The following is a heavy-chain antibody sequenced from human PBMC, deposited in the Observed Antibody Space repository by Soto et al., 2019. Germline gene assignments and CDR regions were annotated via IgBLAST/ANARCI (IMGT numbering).Heavy chain of an antibody. CDR1: GFSFSNYV. V-gene: IGHV3-30*18. CDR2: ISHDGRYK. CDR3: AKGLFSIVGTTGPRDAFNV. D-gene: IGHD1-26*01. J-gene: IGHJ3*01. Sequence: QVQLVESGGGVVQPGRSLRLSCAASGFSFSNYVMHWVRQAPGKGLEWVAVISHDGRYKYYGDAVKGRFTISRDTSKNAVYQEMNCLRPEDKAVYSCAKGLFSIVGTTGPRDAFNVWGHVKMGTVSS.